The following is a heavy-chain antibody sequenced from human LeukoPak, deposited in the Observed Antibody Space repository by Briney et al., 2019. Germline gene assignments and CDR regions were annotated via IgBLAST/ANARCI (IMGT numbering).Heavy chain of an antibody. J-gene: IGHJ4*02. V-gene: IGHV4-39*01. D-gene: IGHD3-10*01. CDR3: ARGGPSTYYYGSGSFVFRYFDY. CDR1: GGSISSDSYY. CDR2: IYYSGST. Sequence: PSETLSLTCTVSGGSISSDSYYWGWIRQPPGKGLEWIGNIYYSGSTYYNPSLQSRVTISVDTSKNQFSLKLSSVTAADTAVYYCARGGPSTYYYGSGSFVFRYFDYWGQGTLVTVSS.